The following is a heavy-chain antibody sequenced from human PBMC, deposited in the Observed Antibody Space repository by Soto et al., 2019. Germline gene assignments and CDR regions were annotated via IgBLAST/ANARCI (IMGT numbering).Heavy chain of an antibody. CDR1: GYTFTSYA. Sequence: GASVKVSCKASGYTFTSYAMHWVRQAPGQRLEWMGWINAGNGNTKYSQKFQGRVTITRDTSASTAYMELSSLRSEDTAVYYCARGGESWLPTSPYYFDYWGQGTLVTVSS. CDR3: ARGGESWLPTSPYYFDY. V-gene: IGHV1-3*01. D-gene: IGHD5-12*01. CDR2: INAGNGNT. J-gene: IGHJ4*02.